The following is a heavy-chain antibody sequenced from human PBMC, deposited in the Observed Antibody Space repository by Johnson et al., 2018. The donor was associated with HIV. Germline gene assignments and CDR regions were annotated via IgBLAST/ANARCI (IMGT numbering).Heavy chain of an antibody. CDR3: AKIRRAYYEDAFDI. D-gene: IGHD3-22*01. CDR2: ICSSGGTI. Sequence: EWVSYICSSGGTIYYADSVKGRFSISRDNAKNSLYLQMNSLRAEDTAVYYCAKIRRAYYEDAFDIWGQWTMVTVSP. J-gene: IGHJ3*02. V-gene: IGHV3-11*04.